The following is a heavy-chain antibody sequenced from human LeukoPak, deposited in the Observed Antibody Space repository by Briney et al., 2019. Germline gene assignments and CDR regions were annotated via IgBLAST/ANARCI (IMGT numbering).Heavy chain of an antibody. CDR2: IIGSGGST. J-gene: IGHJ4*02. D-gene: IGHD4-17*01. CDR1: GFTFSSYA. Sequence: GGSLRLSCAASGFTFSSYAMSWVRQAPGKGLEWVSAIIGSGGSTYYADSVKGRFTISRDNSKNTLYLQMNSLRAEDTAVYYCAKVGTHGDYELAYWGQGTLVTVSS. CDR3: AKVGTHGDYELAY. V-gene: IGHV3-23*01.